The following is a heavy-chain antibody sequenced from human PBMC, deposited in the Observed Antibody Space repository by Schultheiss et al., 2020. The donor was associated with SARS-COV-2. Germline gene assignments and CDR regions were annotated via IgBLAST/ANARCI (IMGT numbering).Heavy chain of an antibody. J-gene: IGHJ4*02. Sequence: GGSLRLSCAASGFTFDDYAMHWVRQAPGKGLEWVSGISWNSGSIGYADSVKGRFTISRDNAKNSLYLQMNSLRAEDTAVYYCAREMIGYCSGGSCYEIGNGYYFDYWGQGTLVTVSS. CDR2: ISWNSGSI. D-gene: IGHD2-15*01. CDR1: GFTFDDYA. CDR3: AREMIGYCSGGSCYEIGNGYYFDY. V-gene: IGHV3-9*01.